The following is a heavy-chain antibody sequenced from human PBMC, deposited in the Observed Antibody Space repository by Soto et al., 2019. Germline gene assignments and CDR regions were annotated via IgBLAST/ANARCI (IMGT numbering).Heavy chain of an antibody. CDR1: LSTFAGNV. Sequence: AVKASSKASLSTFAGNVVTWGRQAPGQGIKWMGGIIPIFGTANYAQKFQGRVTITADESTSTAYMELSSLRSEETAGYYCAICYYWWRYQREGMATWGKRNT. CDR3: AICYYWWRYQREGMAT. CDR2: IIPIFGTA. V-gene: IGHV1-69*13. J-gene: IGHJ6*03. D-gene: IGHD3-10*01.